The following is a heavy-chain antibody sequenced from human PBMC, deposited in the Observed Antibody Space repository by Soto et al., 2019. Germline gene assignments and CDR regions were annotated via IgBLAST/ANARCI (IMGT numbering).Heavy chain of an antibody. CDR2: INTDGSSI. V-gene: IGHV3-74*01. CDR1: GFTFSSYW. D-gene: IGHD1-26*01. CDR3: ATDSGSYSGYSYYDMDV. Sequence: GWSLILSCAASGFTFSSYWMHWVRQVPGKGLEWVSHINTDGSSISYADSVKGRFTITRDNAKNSLYLQMNSLRAEDTAVYYCATDSGSYSGYSYYDMDVWGQGTTVTVSS. J-gene: IGHJ6*02.